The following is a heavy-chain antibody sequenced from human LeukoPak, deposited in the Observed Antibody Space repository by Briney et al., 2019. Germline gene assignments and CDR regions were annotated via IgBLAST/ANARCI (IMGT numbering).Heavy chain of an antibody. CDR1: GGSISSSSYY. V-gene: IGHV4-39*01. J-gene: IGHJ4*02. CDR3: ASRMYSSSSRLNFDY. Sequence: PSETLSLTCTVSGGSISSSSYYWGWIRQPPGRGLEWTGGIYYSGSTYYNPSLKSRVTISVDTSKNQFSLRLSSAAAADTAVYYCASRMYSSSSRLNFDYWGQGTLVTVSS. D-gene: IGHD6-6*01. CDR2: IYYSGST.